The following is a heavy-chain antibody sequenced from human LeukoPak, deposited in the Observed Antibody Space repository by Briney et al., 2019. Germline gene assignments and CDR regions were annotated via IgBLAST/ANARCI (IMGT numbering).Heavy chain of an antibody. CDR1: GFTFSSYW. CDR3: AYRDY. V-gene: IGHV3-7*01. CDR2: IKQDGSEK. Sequence: GGPLRLSCVASGFTFSSYWMSWVRQAPGKGLEWVANIKQDGSEKYYVDSVKGRFTISRDNAKNSLYLQMNSLRAEDTAVYYCAYRDYWGQGTLVTVSS. J-gene: IGHJ4*02. D-gene: IGHD3-16*02.